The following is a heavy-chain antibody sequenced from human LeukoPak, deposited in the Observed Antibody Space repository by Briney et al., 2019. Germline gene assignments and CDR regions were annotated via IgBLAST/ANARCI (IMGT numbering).Heavy chain of an antibody. CDR3: ARGVASTGIGWFDP. J-gene: IGHJ5*02. Sequence: SETLSLTCTVSGGFISSYSWSWIRQDAGKGLEWIGRIYTSGSTNYNPSLKSRVTMSVDTSKNQFSLNLSSVTAADTAVYYCARGVASTGIGWFDPWGQGTLSPFPQ. D-gene: IGHD6-13*01. CDR2: IYTSGST. CDR1: GGFISSYS. V-gene: IGHV4-4*07.